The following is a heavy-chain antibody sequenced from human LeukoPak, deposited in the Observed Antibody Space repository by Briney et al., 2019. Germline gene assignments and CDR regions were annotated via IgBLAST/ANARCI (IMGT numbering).Heavy chain of an antibody. CDR1: GSSFTSYW. J-gene: IGHJ4*02. Sequence: LGASLQISCQGSGSSFTSYWIGWVRQLPGKGLEWMGIIYPGDSDTRYSPSFQGQVTISADKSISTAYLQWSSLKASDTAMYYCARSHYYGSGSYYGYWGQGTLVTVSS. CDR3: ARSHYYGSGSYYGY. V-gene: IGHV5-51*01. D-gene: IGHD3-10*01. CDR2: IYPGDSDT.